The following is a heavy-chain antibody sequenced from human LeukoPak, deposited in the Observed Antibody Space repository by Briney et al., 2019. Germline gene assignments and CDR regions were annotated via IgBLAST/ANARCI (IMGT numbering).Heavy chain of an antibody. CDR2: ISSSSSYI. J-gene: IGHJ3*02. CDR1: GFTFSSYS. Sequence: GGSLRLSWAASGFTFSSYSMTWVRQAPGKGLERVSSISSSSSYIYYADSVKGRFTISKDNAKNTLYLQMNSLRAEDTAVYYCAKDFNWNDWNDAFDIWGQGTMVTVSS. D-gene: IGHD1-1*01. V-gene: IGHV3-21*04. CDR3: AKDFNWNDWNDAFDI.